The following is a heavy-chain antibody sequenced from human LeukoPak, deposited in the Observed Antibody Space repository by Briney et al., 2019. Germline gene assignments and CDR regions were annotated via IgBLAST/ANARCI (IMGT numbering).Heavy chain of an antibody. CDR2: IYYSGTT. Sequence: SETLSLTCTVSGGSISSSTYYWGWIRQPPGKGLEWIGRIYYSGTTYYNPSLKSRVTISIDTSKNQFSLKLSSATAADTAVYYCARHRGPIAADGWFDPWGQGTLVTVSS. CDR3: ARHRGPIAADGWFDP. CDR1: GGSISSSTYY. V-gene: IGHV4-39*01. J-gene: IGHJ5*02. D-gene: IGHD6-13*01.